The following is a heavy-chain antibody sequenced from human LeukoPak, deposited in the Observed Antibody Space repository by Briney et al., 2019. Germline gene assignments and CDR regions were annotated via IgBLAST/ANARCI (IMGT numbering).Heavy chain of an antibody. CDR3: ARGQLGSSGWYPRGRTIIFDY. V-gene: IGHV4-39*01. CDR2: FYYSGST. CDR1: GDSISTSSYY. Sequence: PSETLSLTCTVSGDSISTSSYYWGWIRQPPGKGLEWIGSFYYSGSTYYNPSLKSRVTISVDTSKNQFSLKLSSVTAADTAVYYCARGQLGSSGWYPRGRTIIFDYWGQGTLVTVSS. D-gene: IGHD6-19*01. J-gene: IGHJ4*02.